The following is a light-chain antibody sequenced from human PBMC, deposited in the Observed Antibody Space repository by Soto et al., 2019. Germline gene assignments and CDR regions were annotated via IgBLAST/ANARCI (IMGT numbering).Light chain of an antibody. J-gene: IGLJ2*01. Sequence: QSVLTQPPSASGTPGQRVTISCSGSSSNIGTNTVNWYRQLPGTAPKLLIYRKNQRPSGVPDRFSGSKSGTSASLAISGLQSGDGADYYCATWDDSLNGRVVFGGGTKLTVL. CDR3: ATWDDSLNGRVV. V-gene: IGLV1-44*01. CDR1: SSNIGTNT. CDR2: RKN.